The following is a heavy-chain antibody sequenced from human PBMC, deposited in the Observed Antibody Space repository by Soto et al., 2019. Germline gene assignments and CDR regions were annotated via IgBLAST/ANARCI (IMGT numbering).Heavy chain of an antibody. CDR3: ARDPGGYCSGGSCTEGAFDI. V-gene: IGHV4-61*01. D-gene: IGHD2-15*01. CDR1: GGSISSGSYY. CDR2: IYYSGIT. Sequence: QVQLQESGPGLVKPSETLSLTCTVSGGSISSGSYYWSWIRQPPGKGLEWIAYIYYSGITNYSPSXXXXPSXXXPGTIAVDTSXXQXSXXMTAVAAADTALYYCARDPGGYCSGGSCTEGAFDIWGQGTMVTVSS. J-gene: IGHJ3*02.